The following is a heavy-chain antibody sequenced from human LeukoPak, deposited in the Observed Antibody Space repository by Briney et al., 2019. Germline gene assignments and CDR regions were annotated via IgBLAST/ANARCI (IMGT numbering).Heavy chain of an antibody. CDR1: GVTFRSYD. V-gene: IGHV3-23*01. J-gene: IGHJ6*02. Sequence: GASLRLSCAASGVTFRSYDMSWVRQAPGKGVEWVSDISGSGGSTYYADPVTGRFTISSNTSKNTLYLQMNSLRAEDTAVYYCAKGSSGWYKGGMDVWGQGTTVTVSS. CDR3: AKGSSGWYKGGMDV. CDR2: ISGSGGST. D-gene: IGHD6-19*01.